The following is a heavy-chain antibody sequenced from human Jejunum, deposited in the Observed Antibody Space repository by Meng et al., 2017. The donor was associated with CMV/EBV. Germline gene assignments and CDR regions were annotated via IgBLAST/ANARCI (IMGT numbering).Heavy chain of an antibody. CDR1: SVRTYE. D-gene: IGHD3-3*01. CDR3: ARQNYHYWSDYSVFLDL. V-gene: IGHV3-48*03. Sequence: SVRTYEMTWVRQAPGKGLEWISYIGGGDTTIHADSVKGRFTVSRDNAKNSLYLQMNSLSAEDTAVYFCARQNYHYWSDYSVFLDLWGQGALGTVSS. CDR2: IGGGDTT. J-gene: IGHJ4*02.